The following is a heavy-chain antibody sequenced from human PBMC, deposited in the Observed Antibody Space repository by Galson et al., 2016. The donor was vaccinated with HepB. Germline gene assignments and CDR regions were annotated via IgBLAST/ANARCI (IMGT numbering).Heavy chain of an antibody. CDR2: INAGTGET. D-gene: IGHD4-17*01. J-gene: IGHJ4*02. V-gene: IGHV1-3*01. CDR1: GFIFTDYA. CDR3: ARDSTVTTKGDY. Sequence: SVKVSCKASGFIFTDYAIHWLRQAPGQRPEWMAWINAGTGETKYSQNFQGRVTITRDTSATTAYMELTSLTSEDTAVYYCARDSTVTTKGDYWGQGTLVTVAS.